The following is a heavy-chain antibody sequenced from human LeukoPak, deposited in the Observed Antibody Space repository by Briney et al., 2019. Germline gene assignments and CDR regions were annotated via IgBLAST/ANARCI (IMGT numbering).Heavy chain of an antibody. CDR1: GFTFSSYG. V-gene: IGHV3-30*02. CDR3: AKDLTGVGANMFDY. CDR2: IRYDGSNK. D-gene: IGHD1-26*01. Sequence: PGGSLRLSCAASGFTFSSYGMHWVRQAPGKGLEWVAFIRYDGSNKYYADSVKARFTISRDNSKNTLYLQMNSLRAEDTAVYYCAKDLTGVGANMFDYWGQGTLVTVSS. J-gene: IGHJ4*02.